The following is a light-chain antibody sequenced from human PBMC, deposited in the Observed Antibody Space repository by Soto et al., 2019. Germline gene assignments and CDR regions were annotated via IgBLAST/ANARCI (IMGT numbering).Light chain of an antibody. Sequence: QSALTQPPSASGSPGQSVTISCTGSSSDIGGYNYVSWYQQHPGKVPKLIIYEVTKRPSGVPDRFSGSKSGSTASLTVSGLQADDEADYYCASYAGTKLFVFGSGTKLTVL. CDR3: ASYAGTKLFV. CDR2: EVT. V-gene: IGLV2-8*01. J-gene: IGLJ1*01. CDR1: SSDIGGYNY.